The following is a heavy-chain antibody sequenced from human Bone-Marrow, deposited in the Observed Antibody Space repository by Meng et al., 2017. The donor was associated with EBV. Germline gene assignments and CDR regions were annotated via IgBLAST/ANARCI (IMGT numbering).Heavy chain of an antibody. CDR1: GYTFTSYD. CDR3: ARGPAAYDYVWGSYRYNWFDP. V-gene: IGHV1-8*01. J-gene: IGHJ5*02. CDR2: MNPNSGNT. Sequence: QGQLVQAGGEVKKPGASVKVSCKASGYTFTSYDINWVRQATGQGLEWMGWMNPNSGNTGYAQKFQGRVTMTRNTSISTAYMELSSLRSEDTAVYYCARGPAAYDYVWGSYRYNWFDPWGQGTLVTVSS. D-gene: IGHD3-16*02.